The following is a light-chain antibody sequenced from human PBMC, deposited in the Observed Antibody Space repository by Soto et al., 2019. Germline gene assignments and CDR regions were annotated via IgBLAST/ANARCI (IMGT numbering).Light chain of an antibody. Sequence: SYELTQPPSVSVSPGQTASITCSGAKLGDKYACWYQQKPGQSPVLVIYQDSKRPSGIPERFSGSNSGNTATLTISGTQAMDEADYYCQAWVSSTRVVFGGGTKLTVL. J-gene: IGLJ2*01. V-gene: IGLV3-1*01. CDR3: QAWVSSTRVV. CDR2: QDS. CDR1: KLGDKY.